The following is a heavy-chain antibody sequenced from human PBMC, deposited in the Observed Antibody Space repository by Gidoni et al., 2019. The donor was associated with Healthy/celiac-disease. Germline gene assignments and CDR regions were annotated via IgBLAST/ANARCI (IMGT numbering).Heavy chain of an antibody. CDR2: INHSGST. D-gene: IGHD5-12*01. CDR1: GGSFSGYY. V-gene: IGHV4-34*01. J-gene: IGHJ6*02. Sequence: GAGLLKPSETLSLTCAVYGGSFSGYYVSWIRQPPGKGLEWIGEINHSGSTNYKPALKSRVTISVDTSKNQFSLKLSSVTAADTAVYYCARVQWLRRLYYYYGMDVWGQGTTVTVSS. CDR3: ARVQWLRRLYYYYGMDV.